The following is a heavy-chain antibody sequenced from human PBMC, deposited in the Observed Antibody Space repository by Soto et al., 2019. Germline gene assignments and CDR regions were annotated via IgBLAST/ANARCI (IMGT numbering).Heavy chain of an antibody. CDR2: TYYRSRWYS. Sequence: SQTLSLTCAISGDSVSSNSAAWNWIRLSPSRGLEWLARTYYRSRWYSDYAVSVRSRITVNVDTSKNQFSLQLTSVTPEDTAVYYCAGTTSHQWYYMDVWGKGTTVTVSS. V-gene: IGHV6-1*01. CDR3: AGTTSHQWYYMDV. J-gene: IGHJ6*03. CDR1: GDSVSSNSAA. D-gene: IGHD1-7*01.